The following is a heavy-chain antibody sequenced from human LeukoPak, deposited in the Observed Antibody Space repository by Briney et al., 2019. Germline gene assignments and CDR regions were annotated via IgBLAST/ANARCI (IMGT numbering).Heavy chain of an antibody. J-gene: IGHJ4*02. V-gene: IGHV3-23*01. CDR2: ISAASDKT. CDR3: AKVRDWGGFDY. D-gene: IGHD3/OR15-3a*01. Sequence: GSLRLSCEASGFTFDTHGMYWVRQAPGKGLEWVSGISAASDKTYFIDSVKGRFFISRDNSKNTVHLQLNNLRAEDTAVYYCAKVRDWGGFDYWGQGTLVTVSS. CDR1: GFTFDTHG.